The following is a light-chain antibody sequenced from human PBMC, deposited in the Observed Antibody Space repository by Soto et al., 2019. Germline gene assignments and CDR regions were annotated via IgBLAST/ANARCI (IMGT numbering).Light chain of an antibody. Sequence: QSALTQPASVSGSPGQSITISCTGTSSDVGGYGYVSWYQQHPGKAPKLMIYEVSNRPSGVFNRFSGSKSGNTASLTISGLQAEDEADYYCSSYTSISTSTYVFGTGTKLTVL. CDR1: SSDVGGYGY. CDR3: SSYTSISTSTYV. CDR2: EVS. J-gene: IGLJ1*01. V-gene: IGLV2-14*01.